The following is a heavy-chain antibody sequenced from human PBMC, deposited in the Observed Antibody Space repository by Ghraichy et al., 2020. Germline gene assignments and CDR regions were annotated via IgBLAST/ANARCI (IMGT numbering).Heavy chain of an antibody. Sequence: GESLNISCAASGLIFSNYWMTWVRQAPGKGLEWVANINQDAREKYYAGSVKGRFTISRDNAKNSLSLQMNNLSAEDTAVYYCSSGDTFDIWGRGTVVTVSS. CDR2: INQDAREK. J-gene: IGHJ3*02. CDR3: SSGDTFDI. D-gene: IGHD3-10*01. CDR1: GLIFSNYW. V-gene: IGHV3-7*03.